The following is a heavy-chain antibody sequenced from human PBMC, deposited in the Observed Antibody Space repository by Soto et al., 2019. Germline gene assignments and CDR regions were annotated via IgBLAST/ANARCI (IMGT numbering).Heavy chain of an antibody. CDR3: ESPGGSGSQNWFDP. CDR2: IYYSGST. D-gene: IGHD3-10*01. Sequence: PSETLSLTCTVSGGSISSSSNYWGCIRQPPGKGRVWLGSIYYSGSTCYNPSLKSRVPVSVHTPKNQFSLKLSSGTAADTAVYYCESPGGSGSQNWFDPWGQGTLVTVSS. CDR1: GGSISSSSNY. J-gene: IGHJ5*02. V-gene: IGHV4-39*01.